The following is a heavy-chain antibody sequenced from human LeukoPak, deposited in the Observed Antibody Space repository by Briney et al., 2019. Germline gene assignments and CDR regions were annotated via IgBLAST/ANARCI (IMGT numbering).Heavy chain of an antibody. D-gene: IGHD3-9*01. J-gene: IGHJ6*02. CDR3: AKRQYYDTLTGYYYYGMDV. V-gene: IGHV3-23*01. CDR1: GFTFSSYA. Sequence: GGSLRLSCAASGFTFSSYAMSWVRQAPGKGLEWVSAISGSGGSTYYADSVKGRFTISRDNSKNTLYLQMNSLSAEDTAVYYCAKRQYYDTLTGYYYYGMDVWGQGTTVTVSS. CDR2: ISGSGGST.